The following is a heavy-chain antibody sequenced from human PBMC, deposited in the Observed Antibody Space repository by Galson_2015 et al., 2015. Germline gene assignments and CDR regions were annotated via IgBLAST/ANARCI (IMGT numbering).Heavy chain of an antibody. CDR3: AKDTDSVVVAATPFDY. CDR2: ISYDGSNK. J-gene: IGHJ4*02. Sequence: SLRLSCAASGFTFSSYGMHWVRQAPGKGLEWVAVISYDGSNKYYADSVKGRLTISRDNSKNTLYPQMNSLRAEDTAVYYCAKDTDSVVVAATPFDYWGQGTLVTVSS. D-gene: IGHD2-15*01. V-gene: IGHV3-30*18. CDR1: GFTFSSYG.